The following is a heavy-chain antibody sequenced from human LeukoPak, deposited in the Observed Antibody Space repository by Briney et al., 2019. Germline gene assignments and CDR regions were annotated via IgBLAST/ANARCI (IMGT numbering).Heavy chain of an antibody. J-gene: IGHJ4*02. D-gene: IGHD4-23*01. CDR2: ISYDGSNK. CDR1: GLTFGSYG. Sequence: GGSLRLSCAASGLTFGSYGMHWVRQASGKGLEWVAVISYDGSNKYYADSVKGRFTISRDNSKNTLNLQMNSLRAEDTAVYYRAKAFYGGNSFNDSDIDYWGQGTLVTVSS. CDR3: AKAFYGGNSFNDSDIDY. V-gene: IGHV3-30*18.